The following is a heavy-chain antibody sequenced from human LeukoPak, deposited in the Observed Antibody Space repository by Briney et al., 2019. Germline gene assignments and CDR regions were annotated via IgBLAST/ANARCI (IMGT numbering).Heavy chain of an antibody. CDR1: GYTFTGYY. V-gene: IGHV1-2*02. D-gene: IGHD3-3*01. CDR3: ARAANYDFWSGYYTGPADY. CDR2: INPNSGGT. J-gene: IGHJ4*02. Sequence: ASVKVSCKASGYTFTGYYMPWVRQAPGQGLEWMGWINPNSGGTNYAQKFQGRVTMTRDTSISTAYMELSRLRSDDTAVYYCARAANYDFWSGYYTGPADYWGQGTLVTVSS.